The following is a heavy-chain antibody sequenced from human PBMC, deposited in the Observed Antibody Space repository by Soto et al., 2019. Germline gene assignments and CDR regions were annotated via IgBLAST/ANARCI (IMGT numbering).Heavy chain of an antibody. D-gene: IGHD2-2*01. CDR1: GYTFTSYG. V-gene: IGHV1-18*01. J-gene: IGHJ6*02. CDR3: ARLAYPVPYYYGMDV. CDR2: ISAYNGNT. Sequence: QVQLVQSGAEVKKPGASVKVSCKASGYTFTSYGISCVRQAPGRGLEWMGWISAYNGNTNYAQKLQGIVTMTTDTSTSTAYMELRSLRSDDTAVYYCARLAYPVPYYYGMDVWGQGTTVTVSS.